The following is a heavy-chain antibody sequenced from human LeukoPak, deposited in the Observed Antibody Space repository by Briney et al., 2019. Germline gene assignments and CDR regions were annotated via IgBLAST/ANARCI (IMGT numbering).Heavy chain of an antibody. V-gene: IGHV4-4*07. J-gene: IGHJ6*03. CDR1: GGSISSYY. CDR2: IYTSGST. Sequence: SETLSLTCTVSGGSISSYYWSWIRQPAGKGLEWIGRIYTSGSTNYNPSLKSRVTMSVDTSKNQFSLKLSSVTAADTAVYYCARVMTTVTKRGYYYYMDVWGKGTTVTISS. CDR3: ARVMTTVTKRGYYYYMDV. D-gene: IGHD4-17*01.